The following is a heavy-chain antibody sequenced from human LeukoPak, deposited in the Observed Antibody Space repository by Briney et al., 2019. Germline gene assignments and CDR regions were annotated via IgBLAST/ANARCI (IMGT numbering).Heavy chain of an antibody. V-gene: IGHV3-15*01. CDR2: IKGKIDRGTT. Sequence: GGSLRLSCAASGFTFNNAWMSWVRQAPGKGLEWIGRIKGKIDRGTTDYAAPVKGRFIISRDDSKDTLYLQMNSLRTEDTAVYYCTTRYYFDSSEFDYWGQGTLVTVSS. J-gene: IGHJ4*02. CDR3: TTRYYFDSSEFDY. D-gene: IGHD3-22*01. CDR1: GFTFNNAW.